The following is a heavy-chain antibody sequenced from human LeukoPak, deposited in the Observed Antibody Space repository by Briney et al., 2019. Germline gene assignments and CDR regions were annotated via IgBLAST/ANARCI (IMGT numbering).Heavy chain of an antibody. V-gene: IGHV3-21*01. CDR3: ARSFLRTTYPCHRGFYMDV. J-gene: IGHJ6*03. D-gene: IGHD6-25*01. CDR2: IRSSSGYI. CDR1: GFTFSSYS. Sequence: GGSLRHSCAASGFTFSSYSTSWVRQAPGRGVEWVSSIRSSSGYIYYADSVKGRFSISRDNAKNALYLPMNSLSAEATAVYYCARSFLRTTYPCHRGFYMDVWGKGTTVTVSS.